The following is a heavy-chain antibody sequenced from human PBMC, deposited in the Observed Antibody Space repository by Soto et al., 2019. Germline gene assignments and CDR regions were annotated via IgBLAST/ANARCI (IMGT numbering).Heavy chain of an antibody. CDR2: INHSGST. CDR3: ARGRYCSSTSCYRIGGSLFDP. J-gene: IGHJ5*02. CDR1: GGSFSGYY. D-gene: IGHD2-2*02. Sequence: SETLSLTCAVYGGSFSGYYWSWIRQPPGKGLEWIGEINHSGSTNYNPSLKSRVTISVDTSKNQFSLKLSSVTAADTAVYYCARGRYCSSTSCYRIGGSLFDPWGQGTLVTVSS. V-gene: IGHV4-34*01.